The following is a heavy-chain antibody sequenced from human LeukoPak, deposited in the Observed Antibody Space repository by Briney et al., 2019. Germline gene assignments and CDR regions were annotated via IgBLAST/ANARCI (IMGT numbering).Heavy chain of an antibody. Sequence: PGGSLRLSCAASGFTFSNAWMSWVRQAPGKGLEWVGRIKSKTDGGTTDYAAPVKGRFTISRDDSKNTLYLQMNSLKTEGTAVYYCTTERTTMVRMVDYWGQGTLVTVSS. CDR3: TTERTTMVRMVDY. V-gene: IGHV3-15*01. CDR2: IKSKTDGGTT. J-gene: IGHJ4*02. D-gene: IGHD3-10*01. CDR1: GFTFSNAW.